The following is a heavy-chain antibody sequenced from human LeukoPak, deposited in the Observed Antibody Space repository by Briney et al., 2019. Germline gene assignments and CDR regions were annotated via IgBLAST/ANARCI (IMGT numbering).Heavy chain of an antibody. J-gene: IGHJ4*02. V-gene: IGHV3-15*01. CDR2: IKSKTDGGTT. CDR1: GFTFSNAW. Sequence: GGSLRLSCAASGFTFSNAWMSWLRQATGKGLEWVGRIKSKTDGGTTDYAAPVKGRFTISRDDSKNTLYLQMNSLKTEDTAVYYCTTESLIVGVDYWGQGTLVTVSS. D-gene: IGHD1-26*01. CDR3: TTESLIVGVDY.